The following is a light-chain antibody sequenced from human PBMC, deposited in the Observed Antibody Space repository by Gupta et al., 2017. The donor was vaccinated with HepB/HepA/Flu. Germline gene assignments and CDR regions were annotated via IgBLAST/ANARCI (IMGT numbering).Light chain of an antibody. Sequence: DIQMTQPPSSLSASVGDRVTITCRASQSVTTYLNWYQQKPGKAPKILIYAASSLQSGVPSRFSGSGSGTDFTLTISSLQPEDFATYYCQQSHSTPFTFGPGTKVEIK. CDR2: AAS. V-gene: IGKV1-39*01. CDR1: QSVTTY. CDR3: QQSHSTPFT. J-gene: IGKJ3*01.